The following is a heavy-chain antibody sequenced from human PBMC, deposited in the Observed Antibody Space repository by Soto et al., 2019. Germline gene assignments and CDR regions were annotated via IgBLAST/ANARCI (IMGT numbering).Heavy chain of an antibody. CDR3: AKILPAYLYGGFDY. V-gene: IGHV3-23*01. J-gene: IGHJ4*02. CDR1: GFTYFTYA. Sequence: GGSRRRFWVASGFTYFTYAMSWVRQAPGKGLEWVSTVSNSGGATYSAVSVKGRFTISRDNSKKTLYLQMNSLRAEDTAVYYCAKILPAYLYGGFDYWGQGTLVTVSS. D-gene: IGHD3-10*01. CDR2: VSNSGGAT.